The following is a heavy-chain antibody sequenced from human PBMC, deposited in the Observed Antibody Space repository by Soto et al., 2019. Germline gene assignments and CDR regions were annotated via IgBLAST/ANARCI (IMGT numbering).Heavy chain of an antibody. Sequence: EVQLVESGGGLVQPGGSLRLSCVASGFSFSTYWMHWVRQGPGKGLVWVSRINSDGTTSYADSVKGRFTISRDNAKNTLYLQMNSLRAEDTAVYFCARGGEWQRPYYFDYWGQGTLVTVSS. CDR1: GFSFSTYW. CDR3: ARGGEWQRPYYFDY. J-gene: IGHJ4*02. CDR2: INSDGTT. D-gene: IGHD5-12*01. V-gene: IGHV3-74*01.